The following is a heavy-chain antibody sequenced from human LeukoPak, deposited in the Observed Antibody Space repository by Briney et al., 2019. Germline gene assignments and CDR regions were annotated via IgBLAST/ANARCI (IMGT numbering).Heavy chain of an antibody. CDR3: AGYRRDGYNYYFDY. Sequence: ASVKVSCKASGYTFTSYGISWVRQAPGQGLEWMGWISAYNGNTNYAQKLQGRVTMTEDTSTDTAYMELSSLRSEDTAVYYCAGYRRDGYNYYFDYWGQGTLVTVSS. V-gene: IGHV1-18*01. D-gene: IGHD5-24*01. CDR1: GYTFTSYG. CDR2: ISAYNGNT. J-gene: IGHJ4*02.